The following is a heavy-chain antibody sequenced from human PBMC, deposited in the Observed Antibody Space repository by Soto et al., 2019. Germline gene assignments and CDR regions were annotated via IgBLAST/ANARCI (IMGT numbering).Heavy chain of an antibody. CDR1: GFTFSSYG. Sequence: QVQLVESGGGVVQPGRSLSLSCAASGFTFSSYGMHWVRQAPGKGLEWVAVISYDGSNKYYADSVKSRFTITRDNSKNTLYLQMNSLRAEDRAVYYCAKDTIQPYYDEVSSIEYWGQGTLVTVSS. CDR2: ISYDGSNK. J-gene: IGHJ4*02. V-gene: IGHV3-30*18. D-gene: IGHD3-22*01. CDR3: AKDTIQPYYDEVSSIEY.